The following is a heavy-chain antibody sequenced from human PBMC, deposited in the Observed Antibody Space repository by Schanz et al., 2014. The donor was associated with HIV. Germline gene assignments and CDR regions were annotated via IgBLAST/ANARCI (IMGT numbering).Heavy chain of an antibody. D-gene: IGHD3-10*01. CDR2: ISYDGSNK. CDR3: ARGSGPYYYYYGMDV. J-gene: IGHJ6*02. CDR1: GFTFSNHG. V-gene: IGHV3-30*03. Sequence: QAQLVESGGGVVQPGKSLRLSCAASGFTFSNHGMNWVRQAPGKGLEWLAVISYDGSNKYYADSVKGRFTISRDNSKNTLYLQMNSLRAEDTAVYYCARGSGPYYYYYGMDVWGQGTTVTVSS.